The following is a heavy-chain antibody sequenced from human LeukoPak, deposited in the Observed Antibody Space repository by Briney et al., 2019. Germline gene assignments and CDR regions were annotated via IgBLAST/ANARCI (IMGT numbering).Heavy chain of an antibody. D-gene: IGHD6-19*01. CDR3: ARHEGAVAGTGENYYYYGMDV. CDR2: IYPGDSDT. CDR1: GYSFTSYW. Sequence: GESLKISCKGSGYSFTSYWIGWVRQMPGKGLEWMGIIYPGDSDTRYSPSFQGQVTISADKSISTAYLQWGSLKASDTAMYYCARHEGAVAGTGENYYYYGMDVWGQGTTVTVSS. V-gene: IGHV5-51*01. J-gene: IGHJ6*02.